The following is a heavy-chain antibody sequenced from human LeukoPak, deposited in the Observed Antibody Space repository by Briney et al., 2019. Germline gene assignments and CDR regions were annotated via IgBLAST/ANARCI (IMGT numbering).Heavy chain of an antibody. CDR3: SGRDSSRSPRAY. Sequence: GGSLRLCCAASGLTFTDFWMNWVRLAPGRGLEWLANIKPDGSERYYVDSVKGRFAISRDNAKNEVYLEMNSVRAEDTGVYYCSGRDSSRSPRAYWGQGTLVSVSS. V-gene: IGHV3-7*03. CDR2: IKPDGSER. D-gene: IGHD2-2*01. CDR1: GLTFTDFW. J-gene: IGHJ4*02.